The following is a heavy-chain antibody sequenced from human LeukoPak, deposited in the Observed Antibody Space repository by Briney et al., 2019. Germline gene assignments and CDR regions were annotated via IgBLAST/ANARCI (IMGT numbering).Heavy chain of an antibody. CDR1: GFTFRNYA. Sequence: PGGSLRLSCAASGFTFRNYAMSWVRQAPGKGLEWVSGVSDSGGTTYYADSVKGRFSISRDNSKNTLYLQMNSLRADDTAVYYCAKRVHYDSSAAYFDYWGQGTLVTVSS. CDR2: VSDSGGTT. D-gene: IGHD3-22*01. CDR3: AKRVHYDSSAAYFDY. V-gene: IGHV3-23*01. J-gene: IGHJ4*02.